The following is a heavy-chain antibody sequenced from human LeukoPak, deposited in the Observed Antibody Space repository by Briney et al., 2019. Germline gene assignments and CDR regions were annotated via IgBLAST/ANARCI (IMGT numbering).Heavy chain of an antibody. V-gene: IGHV4-30-4*01. CDR1: GGSISSGDYY. D-gene: IGHD4-17*01. Sequence: SETLSLTCTVSGGSISSGDYYWSWIRQPPGKGLEWIGYIYYSGSTYYNPSLKSRVTTSVDTSKNQFSLKLSSVTAADTAVYYCARSVTTAENWFDPWGQGTLVTVSS. CDR2: IYYSGST. J-gene: IGHJ5*02. CDR3: ARSVTTAENWFDP.